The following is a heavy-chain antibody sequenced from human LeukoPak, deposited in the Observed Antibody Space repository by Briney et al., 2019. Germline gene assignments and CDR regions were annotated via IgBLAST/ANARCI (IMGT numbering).Heavy chain of an antibody. Sequence: SGRSLRLSCAASGFTFSSYAMHWVRQAPGKGLEWVAVISYDGSNKCYADSVKGRFTISRDNSKNTLYLQMNSLRAEDTAVYYCARDLRQYQDYYMDVWGKGTTVTVSS. CDR1: GFTFSSYA. J-gene: IGHJ6*03. V-gene: IGHV3-30-3*01. D-gene: IGHD2-2*01. CDR3: ARDLRQYQDYYMDV. CDR2: ISYDGSNK.